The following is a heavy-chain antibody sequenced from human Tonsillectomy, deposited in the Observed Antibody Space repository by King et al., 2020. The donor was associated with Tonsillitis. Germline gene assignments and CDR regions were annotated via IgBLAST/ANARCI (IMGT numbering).Heavy chain of an antibody. Sequence: VQLVESGGGLVKPGGSLRLSCAASGFTFSDYYMNWIRQAPGKGLEWVSYISSSSISTNYADSVKGRFTISRDNAKNSLYLQMNSLRAGDTAVYYCARELSREASDALAIWGQGTMVTVSS. CDR3: ARELSREASDALAI. J-gene: IGHJ3*02. CDR2: ISSSSIST. V-gene: IGHV3-11*05. CDR1: GFTFSDYY. D-gene: IGHD5-24*01.